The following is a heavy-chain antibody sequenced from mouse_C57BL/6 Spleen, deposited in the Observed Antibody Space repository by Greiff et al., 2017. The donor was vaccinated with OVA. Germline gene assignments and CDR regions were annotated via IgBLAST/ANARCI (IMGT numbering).Heavy chain of an antibody. CDR2: IRNKANGYTT. J-gene: IGHJ4*01. CDR3: ARSYYYGSSYYAMDY. D-gene: IGHD1-1*01. V-gene: IGHV7-3*01. Sequence: EVNVVESGGGLVQPGGSLSLSCAASGFTFTDYYMSWVRQPPGKALEWLGFIRNKANGYTTEYSASVKGRFTISRDNSQSILYLQMNALRAEDSATYYCARSYYYGSSYYAMDYWGQGTSVTVSS. CDR1: GFTFTDYY.